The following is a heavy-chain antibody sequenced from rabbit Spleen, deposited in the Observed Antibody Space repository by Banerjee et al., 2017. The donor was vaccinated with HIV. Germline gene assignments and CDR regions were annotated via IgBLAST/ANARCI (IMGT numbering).Heavy chain of an antibody. CDR3: ATDTYGVGAFDL. J-gene: IGHJ4*01. D-gene: IGHD6-1*01. CDR2: INSNTGNT. V-gene: IGHV1S45*01. CDR1: GFSFNNKHV. Sequence: QQQLVESGGGLVKPGASLTLTCKASGFSFNNKHVMCWVRQAPGKGLEWIACINSNTGNTAYATWAKGPFTISKTSSTTVTLQMTRLTAADTATYFCATDTYGVGAFDLWGQGTLVTVS.